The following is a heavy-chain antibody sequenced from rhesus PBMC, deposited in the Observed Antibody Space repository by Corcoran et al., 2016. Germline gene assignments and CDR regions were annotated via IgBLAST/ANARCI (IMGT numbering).Heavy chain of an antibody. V-gene: IGHV3-100*02. CDR1: GFTFSSYA. J-gene: IGHJ4*01. CDR3: TANTVTTSFYFGS. CDR2: IGESGGAT. D-gene: IGHD4-23*01. Sequence: DVQLVESGGGWVKPGGSLRLSCVAPGFTFSSYAMHWVRPAPGKGLEWFSLIGESGGATYYADSVKGRFTISRDNAKDSLFLQMNSLRAEDTAVYYCTANTVTTSFYFGSWGQGVLVTVSA.